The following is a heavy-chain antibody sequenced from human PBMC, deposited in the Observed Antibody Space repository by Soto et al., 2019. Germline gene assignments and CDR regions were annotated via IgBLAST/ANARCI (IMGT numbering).Heavy chain of an antibody. V-gene: IGHV1-8*01. Sequence: ASVKVSCEASGYTFTSYDIKWVRPATGQGLEWMGWMNPNSGNTGYAQKFQGRVTMTRNTSISTAYMELSSLRSEDTAVYYCARSGVSSGYDCGEFAYWGQGTLVTVSS. CDR1: GYTFTSYD. CDR3: ARSGVSSGYDCGEFAY. J-gene: IGHJ4*02. CDR2: MNPNSGNT. D-gene: IGHD5-12*01.